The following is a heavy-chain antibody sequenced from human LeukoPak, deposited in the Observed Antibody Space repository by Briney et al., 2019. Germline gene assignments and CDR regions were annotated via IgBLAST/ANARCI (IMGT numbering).Heavy chain of an antibody. CDR2: IYYSGST. CDR1: GGSISSSSYY. Sequence: KPSETLSLTCTVSGGSISSSSYYWGWIRQPPGKGLEWIGSIYYSGSTYYNPSLKSRVTISVDTSENQFSLKLSSVTAADTAVYYCARDISFDKGDAFDIWGQGTMVTVSS. J-gene: IGHJ3*02. CDR3: ARDISFDKGDAFDI. D-gene: IGHD3-9*01. V-gene: IGHV4-39*07.